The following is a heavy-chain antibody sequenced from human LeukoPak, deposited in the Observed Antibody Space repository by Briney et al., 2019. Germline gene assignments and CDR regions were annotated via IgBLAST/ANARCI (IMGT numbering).Heavy chain of an antibody. J-gene: IGHJ4*02. CDR3: ARDQDQYYYDSSGYLDYFDY. V-gene: IGHV1-18*01. Sequence: ASVKVSCKASGYTFDRYGISWVRQAPGQGLEWMGWISAYNGNTNYAQKLQGRVTMTTDTSTSTAYMELRSLRSDDTAVYYCARDQDQYYYDSSGYLDYFDYWGQGTLVTVSS. CDR2: ISAYNGNT. D-gene: IGHD3-22*01. CDR1: GYTFDRYG.